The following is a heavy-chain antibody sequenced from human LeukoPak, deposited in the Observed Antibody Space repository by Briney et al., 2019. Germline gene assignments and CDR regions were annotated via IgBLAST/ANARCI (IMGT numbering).Heavy chain of an antibody. J-gene: IGHJ6*02. CDR1: GVSFSGYY. CDR3: ARGGSIAAAGTYYYYYYGMDV. D-gene: IGHD6-13*01. CDR2: INHSGST. V-gene: IGHV4-34*01. Sequence: PSETLSLTGAVYGVSFSGYYWSWIRQPPGKGLEWIGEINHSGSTNYNPSLKSRVTISVDTSKNQFSLKLSSVTAADTAVYYCARGGSIAAAGTYYYYYYGMDVWGQGTTVTVSS.